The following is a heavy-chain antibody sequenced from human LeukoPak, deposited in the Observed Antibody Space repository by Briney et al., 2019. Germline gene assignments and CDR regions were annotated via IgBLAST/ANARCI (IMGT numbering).Heavy chain of an antibody. CDR1: GGTFSNYA. Sequence: ASVKVSCKASGGTFSNYAISWVRQAPGQGLEWMGRIIPILGIANYAQKFQGRVTITADKSTSTAYMELSSLRSEDTAVYYCAREDYDYVWGSYRLPLDVWGQGTTVTVSS. D-gene: IGHD3-16*02. CDR2: IIPILGIA. V-gene: IGHV1-69*04. CDR3: AREDYDYVWGSYRLPLDV. J-gene: IGHJ6*02.